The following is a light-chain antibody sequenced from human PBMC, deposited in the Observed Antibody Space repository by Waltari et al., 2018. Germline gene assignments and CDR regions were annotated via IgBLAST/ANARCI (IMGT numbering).Light chain of an antibody. J-gene: IGLJ2*01. CDR2: DDT. CDR1: NVGSKS. Sequence: SYVLTQPSSASVATGETARITCGGDNVGSKSVHWYQQKPGQAPLPVVYDDTARPSGIPDRFSASNSGNTATLTISRVENGDEADYYCQVWDTTSDRVVFGGGTKLTVL. CDR3: QVWDTTSDRVV. V-gene: IGLV3-21*02.